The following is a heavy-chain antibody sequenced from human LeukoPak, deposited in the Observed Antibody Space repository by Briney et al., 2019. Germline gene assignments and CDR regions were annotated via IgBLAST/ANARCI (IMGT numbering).Heavy chain of an antibody. D-gene: IGHD1-26*01. Sequence: ASVKVSCKASGYTFTSYGISWVRQAPGQGLEWMGWISAYNGNTNYAQKLQGRVTLTTDTATRTAYMELRSLKSDDTAVYYCARHQGELRFFYYGMDVWGQGTTVTVSS. V-gene: IGHV1-18*01. J-gene: IGHJ6*02. CDR3: ARHQGELRFFYYGMDV. CDR1: GYTFTSYG. CDR2: ISAYNGNT.